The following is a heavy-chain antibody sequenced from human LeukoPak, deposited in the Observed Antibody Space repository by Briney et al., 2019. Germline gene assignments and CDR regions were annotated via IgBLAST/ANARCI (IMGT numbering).Heavy chain of an antibody. V-gene: IGHV3-30-3*01. D-gene: IGHD3-9*01. CDR3: AKDFEGILTGWDYFDY. Sequence: GGSLRLSCAASGFTFSSYAMHWVRQAPGKGLEWVAVISYDGSNKYYADSVKGRFTISRDNSKNTLYLQMNSLRAEDTAVYYCAKDFEGILTGWDYFDYWGQGTLVTVSS. CDR2: ISYDGSNK. CDR1: GFTFSSYA. J-gene: IGHJ4*02.